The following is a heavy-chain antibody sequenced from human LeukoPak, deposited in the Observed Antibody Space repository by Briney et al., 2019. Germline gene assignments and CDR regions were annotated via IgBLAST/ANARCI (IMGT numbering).Heavy chain of an antibody. J-gene: IGHJ4*02. V-gene: IGHV3-23*01. D-gene: IGHD6-13*01. CDR1: GFTFSSYA. Sequence: GGSLRVSCAASGFTFSSYAMSWVRQAPGKRLEWVSAISGSGGSTYYADSVKGRFTISRDNSKNTLYLQMNSLRAEDTAVYYCAKDPSPYSSSWNHFDYWGQGTLVTVSS. CDR3: AKDPSPYSSSWNHFDY. CDR2: ISGSGGST.